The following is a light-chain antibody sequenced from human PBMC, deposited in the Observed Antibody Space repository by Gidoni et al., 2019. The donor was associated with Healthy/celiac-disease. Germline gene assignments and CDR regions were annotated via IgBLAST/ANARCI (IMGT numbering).Light chain of an antibody. CDR3: QQRSNWPPT. CDR2: DAS. CDR1: QSVSSY. J-gene: IGKJ4*01. Sequence: IVLTQSPATLSLSPGERATLSCRASQSVSSYLAWYQQKPGQAPRLLIYDASNRATGIPARFSGNGSGTDFTLTISSLEPEDFAVYYCQQRSNWPPTFGGGTKVEIK. V-gene: IGKV3-11*01.